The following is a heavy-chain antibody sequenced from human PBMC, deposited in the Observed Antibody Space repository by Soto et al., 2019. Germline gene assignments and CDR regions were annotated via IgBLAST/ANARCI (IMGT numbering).Heavy chain of an antibody. D-gene: IGHD2-2*01. CDR1: GDSISKTTSY. Sequence: PSETLSLTCSVSGDSISKTTSYWGWIRQPPGKGLEWIGTIYHSGSTYYNPSLMSRVTLSVDKSKNQFSLKLNSVTAADTAVYYCARRVGSCSGTSFNGLLDPWGQGTLVTVSS. CDR3: ARRVGSCSGTSFNGLLDP. CDR2: IYHSGST. V-gene: IGHV4-39*01. J-gene: IGHJ5*02.